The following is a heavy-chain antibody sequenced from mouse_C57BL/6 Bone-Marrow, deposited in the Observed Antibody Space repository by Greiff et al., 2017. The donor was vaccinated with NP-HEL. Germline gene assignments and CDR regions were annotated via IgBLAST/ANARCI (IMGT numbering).Heavy chain of an antibody. J-gene: IGHJ3*01. Sequence: QVQLQQSGAELVRPGASVTLSCKASGYTFTDYEMHWVKQTPVHGLEWIGAIDPETGGTAYDQKFKGKAILTADKSSSTAYMELRSLTSEDSAVYYCTRSDGQLRLRGFAYWGQGTLVTVSA. V-gene: IGHV1-15*01. CDR2: IDPETGGT. D-gene: IGHD3-2*02. CDR1: GYTFTDYE. CDR3: TRSDGQLRLRGFAY.